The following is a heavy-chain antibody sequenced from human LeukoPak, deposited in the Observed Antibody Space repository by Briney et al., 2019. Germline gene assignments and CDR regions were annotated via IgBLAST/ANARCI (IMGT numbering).Heavy chain of an antibody. D-gene: IGHD6-6*01. J-gene: IGHJ6*02. CDR3: ARVYSSSGGMDV. CDR2: INHSGST. Sequence: KPSETLSLTCAVYGGSFSGYYWSWIRQPPGKGLEWIGEINHSGSTNYNPSLKSRVTISVDTSKNQFSLKLSSVTAAETAVYYCARVYSSSGGMDVWGQGTTVTVSS. V-gene: IGHV4-34*01. CDR1: GGSFSGYY.